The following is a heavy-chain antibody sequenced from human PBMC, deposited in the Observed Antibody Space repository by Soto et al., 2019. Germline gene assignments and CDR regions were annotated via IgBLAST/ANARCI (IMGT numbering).Heavy chain of an antibody. J-gene: IGHJ6*02. CDR2: ISYDGSNK. CDR3: ARSRGIAARLYYYYGMDV. CDR1: GFTFSSYG. D-gene: IGHD6-6*01. V-gene: IGHV3-30*03. Sequence: GGSLILSCAASGFTFSSYGMHWVRQAPGKGLEWVAVISYDGSNKYYADSVKGRFTISRDNSKNTLYLQMNSLRAEDTAVYYCARSRGIAARLYYYYGMDVWGQGTTVTVSS.